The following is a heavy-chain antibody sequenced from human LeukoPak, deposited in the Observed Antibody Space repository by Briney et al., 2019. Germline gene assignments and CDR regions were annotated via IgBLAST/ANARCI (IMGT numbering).Heavy chain of an antibody. J-gene: IGHJ4*02. CDR3: ARGNDYDFWSGSRYYFDY. CDR2: IKQDGSEK. CDR1: GFTFSSYW. Sequence: PGGSLRLSCAASGFTFSSYWMSWVRQTPGKGLEWVANIKQDGSEKYYVDSVKGRFTISRDNAKNSLYLQMNSLRAEDTAVYYCARGNDYDFWSGSRYYFDYWGQGTLVTVSS. V-gene: IGHV3-7*01. D-gene: IGHD3-3*01.